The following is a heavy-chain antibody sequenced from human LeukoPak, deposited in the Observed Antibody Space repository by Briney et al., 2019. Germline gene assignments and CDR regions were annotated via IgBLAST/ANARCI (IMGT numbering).Heavy chain of an antibody. CDR2: INPSSGGT. J-gene: IGHJ4*02. CDR3: ARAGDSSNWYSDY. D-gene: IGHD3-22*01. Sequence: ASVKVSCKASGYTFTDYHMHWLRQAPGQGLEWMGWINPSSGGTNYAQKFQGRVTMTRDTSVSTAYMELSRLRSDDTAMYYCARAGDSSNWYSDYWGQGTLVTVSS. V-gene: IGHV1-2*02. CDR1: GYTFTDYH.